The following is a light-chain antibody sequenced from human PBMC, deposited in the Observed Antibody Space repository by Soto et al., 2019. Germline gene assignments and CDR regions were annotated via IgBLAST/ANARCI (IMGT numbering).Light chain of an antibody. J-gene: IGKJ4*02. CDR2: AAS. V-gene: IGKV1-39*01. CDR1: QRISSY. CDR3: QQCYSNPRT. Sequence: IQMTHSPSSLSASVRDRVTITCQASQRISSYLNWYQQKPGKAPKLLIYAASSLDSGVPSRFSGSGSGTDFTLTISSLQPEDFATYYCQQCYSNPRTFGRGTKVDIK.